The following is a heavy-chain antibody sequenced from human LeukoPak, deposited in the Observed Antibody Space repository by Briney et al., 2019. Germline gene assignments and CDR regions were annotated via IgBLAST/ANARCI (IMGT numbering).Heavy chain of an antibody. Sequence: SETLSLTCTVSGGSINNYYWSWFRQPPGKGLEWIGYIHYSGSTNYNPSLKSRVTISVDTSKNQFSLKLSSVTAADTAVYYCARAYSSGWSTWFDPWGQGTLVTVSS. V-gene: IGHV4-59*08. D-gene: IGHD6-19*01. CDR2: IHYSGST. CDR3: ARAYSSGWSTWFDP. CDR1: GGSINNYY. J-gene: IGHJ5*02.